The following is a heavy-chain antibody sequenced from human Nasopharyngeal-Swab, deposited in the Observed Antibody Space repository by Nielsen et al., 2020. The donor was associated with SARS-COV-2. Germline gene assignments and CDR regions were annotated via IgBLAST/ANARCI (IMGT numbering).Heavy chain of an antibody. D-gene: IGHD3-22*01. CDR2: ISSSSSYI. CDR1: GFTFSSYS. V-gene: IGHV3-21*01. J-gene: IGHJ4*02. CDR3: ARDQIPSYYHDSSGPNQIDY. Sequence: GESLKIFCAASGFTFSSYSMNWVRQAPGKGLEWVSSISSSSSYIYYADSVKGRFTISRDSAKNSLYLQMNSLRAEDTAVYYCARDQIPSYYHDSSGPNQIDYWGQGTLVTVSS.